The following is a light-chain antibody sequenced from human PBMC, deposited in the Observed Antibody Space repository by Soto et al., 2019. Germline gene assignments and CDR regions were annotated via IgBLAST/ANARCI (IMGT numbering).Light chain of an antibody. Sequence: EIVMTQSPATLSVSPGERATLSCRASQSVSSNLAWYQQKPGQAPRLLIYGASTRATGIPARFSGSGSGTEFTLPISSRQSEDVAVYYCQQYNNWPPNTFGQGTKLEIK. V-gene: IGKV3-15*01. CDR1: QSVSSN. J-gene: IGKJ2*01. CDR2: GAS. CDR3: QQYNNWPPNT.